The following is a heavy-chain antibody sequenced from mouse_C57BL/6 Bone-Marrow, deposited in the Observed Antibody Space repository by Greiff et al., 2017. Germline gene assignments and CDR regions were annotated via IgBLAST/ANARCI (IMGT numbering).Heavy chain of an antibody. CDR2: ISSGSSTI. Sequence: EVKLVESGGGLVKPGGSLKLSCAASGFTFSDYGMHWVRQAPEKGLEWVAYISSGSSTIYYADTVKGRFTISRDNAKNTLFLQMTSLRSEDTAMYYCARSGQLGYAMDYWGQGTSVTVSS. V-gene: IGHV5-17*01. CDR1: GFTFSDYG. CDR3: ARSGQLGYAMDY. J-gene: IGHJ4*01. D-gene: IGHD6-1*01.